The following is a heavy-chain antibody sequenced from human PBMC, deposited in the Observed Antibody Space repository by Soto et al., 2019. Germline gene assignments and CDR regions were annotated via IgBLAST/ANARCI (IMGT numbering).Heavy chain of an antibody. CDR1: GFTISSYA. Sequence: GGSLRLSCAASGFTISSYAMSWVRQAPGKGLEWVSAISDRGATTHYADSVKGRFTISRDTSKNTLYLQMNTLRAEDTAVYYCAKDKPGTTSFDYWGRGTLVTVSS. D-gene: IGHD1-1*01. V-gene: IGHV3-23*01. CDR2: ISDRGATT. CDR3: AKDKPGTTSFDY. J-gene: IGHJ4*02.